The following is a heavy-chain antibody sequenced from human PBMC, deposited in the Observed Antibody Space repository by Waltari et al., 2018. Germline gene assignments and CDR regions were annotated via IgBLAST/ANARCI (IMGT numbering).Heavy chain of an antibody. V-gene: IGHV1-2*02. CDR2: VNPDTGGT. CDR1: GYTFTAYY. D-gene: IGHD2-2*01. CDR3: ASYSSSFFPLDAFQI. J-gene: IGHJ3*02. Sequence: QVQLVQSGAEVMRPGASVKVSCKTSGYTFTAYYLHWVRQAPGEGLEWMGWVNPDTGGTYCAQKFQDRVTMTRDTSTSTAYMDLNRLTSDDTAVYFCASYSSSFFPLDAFQIWGQGTMVTVSS.